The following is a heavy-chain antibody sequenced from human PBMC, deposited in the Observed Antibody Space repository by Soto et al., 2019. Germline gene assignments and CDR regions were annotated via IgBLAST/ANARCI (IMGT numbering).Heavy chain of an antibody. CDR3: ATEVVPAAFGGYYFDY. CDR2: MYYSGST. V-gene: IGHV4-31*03. Sequence: SETLSLTCTVSGCSISSGGYSWSWIRQHPGKGLEWIGYMYYSGSTYYNPSLKSRVTISVDTSKKQFSLKLSSVTAADTAVYYCATEVVPAAFGGYYFDYWGQGTLVTVSS. D-gene: IGHD2-2*01. CDR1: GCSISSGGYS. J-gene: IGHJ4*02.